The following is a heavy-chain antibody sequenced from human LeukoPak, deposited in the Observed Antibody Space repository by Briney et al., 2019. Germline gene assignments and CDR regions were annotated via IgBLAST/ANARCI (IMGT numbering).Heavy chain of an antibody. CDR3: ARDGLTYYDFWSGYNWFDP. J-gene: IGHJ5*02. CDR1: GFTFSSYW. D-gene: IGHD3-3*01. V-gene: IGHV3-7*01. CDR2: IKQDGSEK. Sequence: PGGFLRLSCAASGFTFSSYWMSWVRQAPGKGLEWVANIKQDGSEKYYVDSVKGRFTISRDNAKNSLYLQMNSLRAEDTAVYYCARDGLTYYDFWSGYNWFDPWGQGTLVTVSS.